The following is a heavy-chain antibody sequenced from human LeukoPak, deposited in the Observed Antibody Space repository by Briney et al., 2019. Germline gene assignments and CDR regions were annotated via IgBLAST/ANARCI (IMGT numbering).Heavy chain of an antibody. D-gene: IGHD2-15*01. Sequence: ASVKVSCKASGYTFTAYYMHWVRQAPGQGLEWMGWINSNSGDTNYAQKFHGRVTMTRDTSISTAYMELTRLTSDDTAVYYCVRLLAEGNYWGQGTLVTVSS. CDR2: INSNSGDT. CDR3: VRLLAEGNY. CDR1: GYTFTAYY. V-gene: IGHV1-2*02. J-gene: IGHJ4*02.